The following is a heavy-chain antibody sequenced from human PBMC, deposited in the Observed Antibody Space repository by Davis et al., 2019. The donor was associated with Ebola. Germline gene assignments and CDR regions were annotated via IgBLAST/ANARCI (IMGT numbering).Heavy chain of an antibody. CDR2: ISSSGSTI. D-gene: IGHD4/OR15-4a*01. CDR3: ARDRLTAPLWYFDL. Sequence: GGSLRLSCVASGFTFSRYEMNWVRQAPGKGLEWVSHISSSGSTISYADSVKGRFTISRDNAKNSLCLQMNSLRAEDTAVYYCARDRLTAPLWYFDLWGRGTLVTVSS. J-gene: IGHJ2*01. V-gene: IGHV3-48*03. CDR1: GFTFSRYE.